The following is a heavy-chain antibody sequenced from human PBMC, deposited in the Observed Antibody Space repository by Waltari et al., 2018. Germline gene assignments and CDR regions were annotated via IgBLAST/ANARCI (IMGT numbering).Heavy chain of an antibody. CDR1: GGSITSNRHY. D-gene: IGHD5-12*01. Sequence: QLHLQESGPGLMKPSETLSLTCSVSGGSITSNRHYWGWFRQPPGKGPEWTGTISYSWATYNNPSLKSRVTISVDTSKNQYSLKLTSVTAADTAVYYCATYIGASIGTAAFDVWGQGTMVTVSS. V-gene: IGHV4-39*01. CDR3: ATYIGASIGTAAFDV. CDR2: ISYSWAT. J-gene: IGHJ3*01.